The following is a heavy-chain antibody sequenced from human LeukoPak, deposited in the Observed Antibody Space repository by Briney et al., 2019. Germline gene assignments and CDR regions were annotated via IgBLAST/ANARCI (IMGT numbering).Heavy chain of an antibody. J-gene: IGHJ6*02. D-gene: IGHD6-19*01. Sequence: GGSLRLSCAASGFTFSSYAMSWVRQAPGKGLEWVSAISGSGGSTYYADSVKGRFTISRDNSKNTLYLQMNSLRSEDTAVYYCARGRAVAGIYYYYGMDVWGQGTTVTVSS. CDR3: ARGRAVAGIYYYYGMDV. CDR1: GFTFSSYA. CDR2: ISGSGGST. V-gene: IGHV3-23*01.